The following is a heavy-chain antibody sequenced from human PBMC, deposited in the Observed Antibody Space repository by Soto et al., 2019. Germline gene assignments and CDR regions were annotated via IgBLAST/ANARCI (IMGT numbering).Heavy chain of an antibody. D-gene: IGHD3-10*01. CDR3: AKDLKVSGGFHGSLNYYYGMDV. V-gene: IGHV3-23*01. Sequence: GGSLRLSCAASGFTFSSYAMSWVRQGPGKGLEWVSAISGSGGSAYYADSVKGRFTISRDNSQSTLFLQMDSLRPEDAAVYYCAKDLKVSGGFHGSLNYYYGMDVWGQGTTVTVSS. J-gene: IGHJ6*02. CDR2: ISGSGGSA. CDR1: GFTFSSYA.